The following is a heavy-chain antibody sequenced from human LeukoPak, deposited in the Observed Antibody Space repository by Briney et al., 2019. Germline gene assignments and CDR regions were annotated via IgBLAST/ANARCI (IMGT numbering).Heavy chain of an antibody. J-gene: IGHJ5*02. V-gene: IGHV3-66*02. CDR2: IYSGGST. D-gene: IGHD3-22*01. CDR3: ARDSSGHLDNWFDP. Sequence: GGSLRLSCAASGFTVSSNYMSRVRQAPGKGLEWVSVIYSGGSTYSADSVRGRFTISRDNSKNTLYLQMNSLRVEDTAVYYCARDSSGHLDNWFDPWGQGTLVTVSS. CDR1: GFTVSSNY.